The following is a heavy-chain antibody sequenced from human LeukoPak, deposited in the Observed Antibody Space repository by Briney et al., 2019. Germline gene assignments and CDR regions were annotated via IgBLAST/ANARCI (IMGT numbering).Heavy chain of an antibody. J-gene: IGHJ4*02. D-gene: IGHD3-10*01. Sequence: PGGSLRLSCAASGFTFRNYGMTWVRQAPGKGLEWVSGISSSGGSTYYADSVKGRFSISRDNAKNSLFLQMNSLRAEDTAVYYCARGSSGSYYTLFDYWGQGTLVTVSS. CDR1: GFTFRNYG. CDR3: ARGSSGSYYTLFDY. V-gene: IGHV3-21*01. CDR2: ISSSGGST.